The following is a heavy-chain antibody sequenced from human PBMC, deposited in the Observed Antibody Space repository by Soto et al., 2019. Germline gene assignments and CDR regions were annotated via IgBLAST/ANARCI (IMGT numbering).Heavy chain of an antibody. J-gene: IGHJ4*02. CDR1: GITLKNSW. CDR2: IKPDEGEK. V-gene: IGHV3-7*01. CDR3: ARDSGYFSRTSYCFNY. D-gene: IGHD2-2*03. Sequence: PGGSLRLSCEASGITLKNSWMSWVRQAPGKGLEWVANIKPDEGEKVYADSVRGRFTVSRDNAKNSLYLEMNSLRAEDTAVYYCARDSGYFSRTSYCFNYWGQGTLVTVSS.